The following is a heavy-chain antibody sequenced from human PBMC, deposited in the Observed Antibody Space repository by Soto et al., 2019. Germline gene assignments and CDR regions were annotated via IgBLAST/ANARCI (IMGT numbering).Heavy chain of an antibody. CDR2: INDSGRT. Sequence: LYLTCTDSGGSISSYNWSWIRQPPGKGLEWIGEINDSGRTNYNPSLKSRVTISVDTSKNQFSLKLTSMTAADTAVYYCARTGHLFDYWGQGISVTVS. CDR3: ARTGHLFDY. J-gene: IGHJ4*02. V-gene: IGHV4-34*01. CDR1: GGSISSYN.